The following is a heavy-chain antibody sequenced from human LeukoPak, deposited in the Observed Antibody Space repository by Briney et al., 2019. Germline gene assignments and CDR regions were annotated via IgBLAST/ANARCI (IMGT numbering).Heavy chain of an antibody. V-gene: IGHV5-10-1*01. CDR3: ARRRASGFDY. J-gene: IGHJ4*02. D-gene: IGHD3-10*01. CDR2: IDPSDSYT. CDR1: GYSFTGYW. Sequence: GESLKISCEGSGYSFTGYWISWVRQMPGKGLEWMGRIDPSDSYTNYSPSFKGHVTISADKSINTAYLQWSSLKASDTAMYYCARRRASGFDYWGQGTLVTVSS.